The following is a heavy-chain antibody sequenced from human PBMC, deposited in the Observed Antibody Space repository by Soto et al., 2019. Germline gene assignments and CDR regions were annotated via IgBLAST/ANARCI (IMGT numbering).Heavy chain of an antibody. CDR3: TSLYYGH. J-gene: IGHJ4*02. Sequence: GGSLRLSCAASEFTFANTWISWVRQAPGKGLEWVGRIKSKADGGTTDYAAPVKGRFTISRDESQNTLYLQMNSLKTEDTAVYYCTSLYYGHWGQGTLVTVSS. V-gene: IGHV3-15*01. D-gene: IGHD4-17*01. CDR1: EFTFANTW. CDR2: IKSKADGGTT.